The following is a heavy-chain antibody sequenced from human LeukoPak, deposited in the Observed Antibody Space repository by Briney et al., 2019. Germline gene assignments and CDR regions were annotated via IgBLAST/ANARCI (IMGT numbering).Heavy chain of an antibody. CDR1: GSTFCNAW. Sequence: PGGSLRLSCAASGSTFCNAWMSWVRQAPGKGLEWVGRIKSKTDGGTTDYAAPVKGRFTISRDDSKNTLYLQMNSLKTEDTAVYYCLYYYDSSGYYPLGYWGQGTLVTVSS. CDR3: LYYYDSSGYYPLGY. D-gene: IGHD3-22*01. V-gene: IGHV3-15*01. CDR2: IKSKTDGGTT. J-gene: IGHJ4*02.